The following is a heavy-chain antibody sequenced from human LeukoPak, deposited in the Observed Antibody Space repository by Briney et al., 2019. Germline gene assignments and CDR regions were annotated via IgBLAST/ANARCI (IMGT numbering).Heavy chain of an antibody. CDR3: ATVVVAKNWFDP. CDR1: GGSISSGGYS. J-gene: IGHJ5*02. V-gene: IGHV4-30-2*01. D-gene: IGHD2-15*01. CDR2: IYHGGST. Sequence: PSQTLSLTCAVSGGSISSGGYSWSWIRQPPGKGLEWIGYIYHGGSTYYNPSLKSRVIISVDRSKNQFSLKLSSVTAADTAVYYCATVVVAKNWFDPWGQGTLVTVSS.